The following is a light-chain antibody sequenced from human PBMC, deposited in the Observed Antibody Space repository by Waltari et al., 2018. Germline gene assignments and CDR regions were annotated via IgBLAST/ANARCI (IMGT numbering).Light chain of an antibody. CDR2: DAS. V-gene: IGKV3-11*01. CDR3: QQRTNWPLT. Sequence: EIVLTQSPATLSLSPGERATLSCRASQSVNYFLAWFQQKPGQAPRLLIYDASNRATGIPARFSGSGSGTDFTLTISSLEPEDFAVYYCQQRTNWPLTFGGGTEVEIK. CDR1: QSVNYF. J-gene: IGKJ4*01.